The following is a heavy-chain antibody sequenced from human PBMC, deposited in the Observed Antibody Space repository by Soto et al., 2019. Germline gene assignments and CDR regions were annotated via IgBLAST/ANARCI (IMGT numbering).Heavy chain of an antibody. J-gene: IGHJ5*02. Sequence: SDTLSLTCTVSGHSIRIYYWAWIRQPPGKGLEWIGYVHYSGTTNYNPSLKRRVTMSVDTSKNQFSLKLRSVTAADTAVYYCARGKIIGPWGQGTLVTVS. CDR2: VHYSGTT. CDR3: ARGKIIGP. D-gene: IGHD3-3*01. CDR1: GHSIRIYY. V-gene: IGHV4-59*07.